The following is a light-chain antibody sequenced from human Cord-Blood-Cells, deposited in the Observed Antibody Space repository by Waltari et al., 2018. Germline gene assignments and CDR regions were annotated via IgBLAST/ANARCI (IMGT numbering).Light chain of an antibody. J-gene: IGKJ4*01. CDR2: DAS. CDR3: QQYDNLPRT. CDR1: QDISNY. V-gene: IGKV1-33*01. Sequence: DIQMTQSPSSLSASVGDRVTIPCQASQDISNYLNWYQQKPGKAPKRLFYDASNLETGVPSRFSGSGSGTDFTFTISSLQPEDIATYYCQQYDNLPRTFGGGTKVEIK.